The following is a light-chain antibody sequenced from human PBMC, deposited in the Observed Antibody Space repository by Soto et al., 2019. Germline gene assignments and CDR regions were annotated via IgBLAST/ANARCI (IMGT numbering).Light chain of an antibody. CDR1: SSDVGSYNL. V-gene: IGLV2-23*01. Sequence: QSALTQPASVSGSPGQSITISCTGTSSDVGSYNLVSCYQQHPGKDPKLRIYEGSKRPSGVSNRFSGSKSGNTAPLTISGLQAEDEADYYCCSYAGSSTLVFGGGTKLTVL. CDR2: EGS. CDR3: CSYAGSSTLV. J-gene: IGLJ2*01.